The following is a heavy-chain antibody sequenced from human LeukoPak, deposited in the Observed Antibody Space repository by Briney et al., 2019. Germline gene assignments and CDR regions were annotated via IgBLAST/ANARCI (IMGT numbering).Heavy chain of an antibody. V-gene: IGHV3-7*03. CDR3: AKVRTGHYFDY. Sequence: GGSLRLSCAASGFTFSSYWMSWVRQAPGKGLEWVANIKQDGSEKYYVDSVKGRITISRDNSNNTLFLQMNSLRAEDTAVYYCAKVRTGHYFDYWGQGTLVTVSS. D-gene: IGHD1-1*01. CDR1: GFTFSSYW. J-gene: IGHJ4*02. CDR2: IKQDGSEK.